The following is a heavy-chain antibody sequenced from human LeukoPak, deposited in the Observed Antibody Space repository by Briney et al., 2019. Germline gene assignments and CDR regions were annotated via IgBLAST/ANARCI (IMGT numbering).Heavy chain of an antibody. V-gene: IGHV3-21*01. CDR3: ARPVRGGYYGMDV. Sequence: GGSLRLSCAASGFAFSSYSMNWVRQAPGKGLEWVSSISSSSSYIYYADSVKGRFTISRDNAKNSLYLQMNSLRAEDTAVYYCARPVRGGYYGMDVWGQGTTVTVSS. CDR1: GFAFSSYS. CDR2: ISSSSSYI. J-gene: IGHJ6*02. D-gene: IGHD3-10*01.